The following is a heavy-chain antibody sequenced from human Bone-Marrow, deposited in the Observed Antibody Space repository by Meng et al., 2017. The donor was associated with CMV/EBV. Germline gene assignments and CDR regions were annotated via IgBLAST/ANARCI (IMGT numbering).Heavy chain of an antibody. Sequence: SETLSLTCTVSGASISSYYWSWIRQPPGKGLEWIGEINHSGSTNYNPSLKSRVTISVDTSKNQFSLKLSSVTAADTAVYYCARQSSGIFDYWGQGTLVTVPS. CDR3: ARQSSGIFDY. CDR2: INHSGST. V-gene: IGHV4-34*01. J-gene: IGHJ4*02. CDR1: GASISSYY. D-gene: IGHD1-26*01.